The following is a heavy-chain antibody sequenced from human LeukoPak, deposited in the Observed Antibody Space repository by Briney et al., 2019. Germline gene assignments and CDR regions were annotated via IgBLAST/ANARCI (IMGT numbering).Heavy chain of an antibody. CDR1: GFTFSSYW. V-gene: IGHV3-74*01. CDR2: INGDGSST. Sequence: GGSLRLSCAASGFTFSSYWMHWVRQTPGKGLVWVSRINGDGSSTVSADSVKGRFTISRDNAMNTLYLQMNSLRAEDTAVYYCARDLRSPSDTNIAIDYWGQGTLVTVSP. J-gene: IGHJ4*02. CDR3: ARDLRSPSDTNIAIDY.